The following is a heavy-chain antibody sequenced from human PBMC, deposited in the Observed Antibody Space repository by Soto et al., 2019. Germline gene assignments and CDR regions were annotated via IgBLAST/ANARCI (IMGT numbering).Heavy chain of an antibody. V-gene: IGHV3-15*07. CDR3: TTEGLRFLEWLANYYYYYGMDV. CDR2: IKSKTDGGTT. CDR1: GFTFSNAW. J-gene: IGHJ6*02. Sequence: GGSLRLSCAASGFTFSNAWMNWVRQAPGKGLEWVGRIKSKTDGGTTDYAAPVKGRFTISRDDSKNTLYLQMNSLKTEDTVVYYCTTEGLRFLEWLANYYYYYGMDVWGQGTTVTVSS. D-gene: IGHD3-3*01.